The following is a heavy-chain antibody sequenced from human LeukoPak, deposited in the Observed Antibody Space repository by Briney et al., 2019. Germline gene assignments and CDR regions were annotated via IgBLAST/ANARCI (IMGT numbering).Heavy chain of an antibody. CDR3: ARDLGYCTNGACHTRFDY. CDR1: PFIFSGHW. J-gene: IGHJ4*02. V-gene: IGHV3-7*03. D-gene: IGHD2-8*01. CDR2: IKEDGSER. Sequence: GGSLRLSCEASPFIFSGHWLSWVRQTPGKGLEWVASIKEDGSERQYVDSVKGRFSISRDNTKGSLFLQLNSLRAEDTAVYYCARDLGYCTNGACHTRFDYWGQGTLVTVSS.